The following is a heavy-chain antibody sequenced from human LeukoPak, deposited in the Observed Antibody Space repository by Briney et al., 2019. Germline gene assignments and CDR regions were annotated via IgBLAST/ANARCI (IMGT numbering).Heavy chain of an antibody. CDR1: GYTFTGYY. CDR3: ARDLSRDGYNVNDY. CDR2: INPNNGGT. V-gene: IGHV1-2*02. D-gene: IGHD5-24*01. J-gene: IGHJ4*02. Sequence: ASVKVSCKASGYTFTGYYIHWVRQAPGQGFEWMGWINPNNGGTNYAQKFQGRVTMTRDTSITTAYMEVSTLRSDDTAVYYCARDLSRDGYNVNDYWGQGTLVTVSS.